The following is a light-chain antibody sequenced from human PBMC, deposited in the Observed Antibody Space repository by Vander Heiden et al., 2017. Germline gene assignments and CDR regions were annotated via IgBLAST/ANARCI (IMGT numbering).Light chain of an antibody. CDR2: ATY. CDR3: QQGYSTPRT. J-gene: IGKJ4*01. Sequence: IELTQSPSSLSASVGDRVTITCRASQSISRDLSWYQQKPGKAPKLLIYATYSLQSGVPSRFSGSGSGTDFTLTISSLQPEDFATYYCQQGYSTPRTFGGGTKVEIK. CDR1: QSISRD. V-gene: IGKV1-39*01.